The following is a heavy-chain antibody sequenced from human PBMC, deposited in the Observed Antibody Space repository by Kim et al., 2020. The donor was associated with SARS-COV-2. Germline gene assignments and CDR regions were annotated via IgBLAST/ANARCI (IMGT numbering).Heavy chain of an antibody. Sequence: YAQKFQGRVTITADESTSTAYMELSSLRSEDTAVYYCASGTYYYYYGMDVWGQGTTVTVSS. CDR3: ASGTYYYYYGMDV. V-gene: IGHV1-69*01. J-gene: IGHJ6*02. D-gene: IGHD1-1*01.